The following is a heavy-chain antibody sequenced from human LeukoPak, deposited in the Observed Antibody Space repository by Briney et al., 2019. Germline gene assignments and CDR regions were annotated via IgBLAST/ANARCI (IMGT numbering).Heavy chain of an antibody. D-gene: IGHD1-7*01. CDR3: AKDIGSLISRTLDT. CDR1: GFTFSSYW. V-gene: IGHV3-74*01. CDR2: IASDGSST. Sequence: GGSLRLSCAASGFTFSSYWMNWVRQAPGKGLVWVSRIASDGSSTTYADSVKGRFSISRDNAKNTLYLQMNSLRVEDTAVYYCAKDIGSLISRTLDTWGQGTLVTVSS. J-gene: IGHJ4*02.